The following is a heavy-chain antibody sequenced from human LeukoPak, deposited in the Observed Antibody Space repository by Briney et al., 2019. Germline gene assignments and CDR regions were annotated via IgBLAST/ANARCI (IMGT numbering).Heavy chain of an antibody. D-gene: IGHD4-23*01. CDR3: ARGNSDAFDI. CDR2: ISSSGGST. J-gene: IGHJ3*02. V-gene: IGHV3-23*01. CDR1: GFTFSTYA. Sequence: GGSLRLSCAASGFTFSTYAMSWVRQAPGKGLEWVSSISSSGGSTFYADSVRGRFTISRDNSKNTLYLQMNSLIAEDTAVYYCARGNSDAFDIWGHGTMVTVSS.